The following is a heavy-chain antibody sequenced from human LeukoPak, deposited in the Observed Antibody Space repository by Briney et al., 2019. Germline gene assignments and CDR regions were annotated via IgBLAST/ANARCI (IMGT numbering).Heavy chain of an antibody. CDR2: VYYAGNT. J-gene: IGHJ4*02. Sequence: SETLSLTCTVSGALFSSTIHYWAWIRQPPGKGLEWIGSVYYAGNTYYNASFQNRVTISMDTSKNQFFLRLITITATNTALYXXXXXXXXXRXXXXSNFDXXXQXTLVTVXS. CDR1: GALFSSTIHY. CDR3: XXXXXXXRXXXXSNFDX. V-gene: IGHV4-39*01.